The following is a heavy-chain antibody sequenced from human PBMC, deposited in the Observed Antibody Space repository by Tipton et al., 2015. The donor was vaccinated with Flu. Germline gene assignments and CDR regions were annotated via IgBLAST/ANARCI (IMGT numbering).Heavy chain of an antibody. V-gene: IGHV4-38-2*01. CDR3: ARHTGDSVRGIIDY. D-gene: IGHD3-10*02. J-gene: IGHJ4*02. Sequence: TLSLTCSVSGDSIGSRYYWGWIRQPPGKGLEWIGNVHRSGSTYYNPSLRSRVIISVDKSKNHFSLRLSSVTAADTAVYYCARHTGDSVRGIIDYWGQGTLVTVSS. CDR2: VHRSGST. CDR1: GDSIGSRYY.